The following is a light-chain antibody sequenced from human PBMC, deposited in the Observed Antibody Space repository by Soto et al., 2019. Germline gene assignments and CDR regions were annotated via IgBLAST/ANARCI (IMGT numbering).Light chain of an antibody. CDR3: QQYHTDPWT. V-gene: IGKV3-15*01. CDR1: QTSTSN. J-gene: IGKJ1*01. CDR2: CSS. Sequence: VRTQSRATLSVSPGERATLSRRASQTSTSNLAWCQQKPGQAPRLVIACSSTMATGSPARLSGGGSGTEFTLPISSLQPYYFANYYCQQYHTDPWTFGQGTKVDIK.